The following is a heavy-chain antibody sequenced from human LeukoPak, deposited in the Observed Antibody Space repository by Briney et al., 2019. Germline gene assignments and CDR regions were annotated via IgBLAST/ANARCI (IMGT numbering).Heavy chain of an antibody. V-gene: IGHV4-4*07. J-gene: IGHJ4*02. Sequence: KPSETLSLTCTVSGGSFSSYYWSCIREPAGQGLEWSGRISTSGSDNLNAFLKSRITMSLDTSKNQCSLKLSSVTAADTAVYYCARDPRLDYWGQGTLVTVSS. CDR2: ISTSGSD. CDR1: GGSFSSYY. CDR3: ARDPRLDY.